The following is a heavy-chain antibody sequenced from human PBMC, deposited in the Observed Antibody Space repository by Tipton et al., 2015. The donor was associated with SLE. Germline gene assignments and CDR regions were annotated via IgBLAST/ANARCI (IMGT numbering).Heavy chain of an antibody. CDR2: IDPSDSYT. CDR1: GYRFTSNW. D-gene: IGHD7-27*01. Sequence: QLVQSGAEVKKTGESLRISCKGSGYRFTSNWLSWVRQMPGKGLEWMGRIDPSDSYTNYSPTFQGHVTISADKSISTAYLQWSSLKASDTAMYYCASTLGIPDAFDIWGQGTMVTISS. CDR3: ASTLGIPDAFDI. V-gene: IGHV5-10-1*01. J-gene: IGHJ3*02.